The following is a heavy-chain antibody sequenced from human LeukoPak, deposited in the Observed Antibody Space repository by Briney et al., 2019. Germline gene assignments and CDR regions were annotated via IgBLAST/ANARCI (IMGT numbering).Heavy chain of an antibody. CDR2: IYPGDSDT. D-gene: IGHD2-2*01. J-gene: IGHJ6*02. V-gene: IGHV5-51*01. CDR1: GYSFPSYW. Sequence: GESLEISCQGSGYSFPSYWIGWVRQMPGKGLGWMGIIYPGDSDTRYSPSFQGQVTISADKSISTAYLQWSSLKASDTAMYYCARHHCSSTSCYPPYYYYGMDVWGQGTTVTVSS. CDR3: ARHHCSSTSCYPPYYYYGMDV.